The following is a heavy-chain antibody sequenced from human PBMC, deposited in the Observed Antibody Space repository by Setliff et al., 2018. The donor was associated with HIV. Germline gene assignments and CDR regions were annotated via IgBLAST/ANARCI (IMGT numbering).Heavy chain of an antibody. CDR1: GDSFRRHA. D-gene: IGHD2-2*01. V-gene: IGHV1-69*13. CDR2: IIPIFPSP. Sequence: SVKVSCKTSGDSFRRHAISWVRQAPGQGLEWMGGIIPIFPSPKYAEKFQGRVTITADESTSTAYMELSGLRSGDTAVYYCAIDMVGGWLRPMPDFWGQGALVTVSS. CDR3: AIDMVGGWLRPMPDF. J-gene: IGHJ4*02.